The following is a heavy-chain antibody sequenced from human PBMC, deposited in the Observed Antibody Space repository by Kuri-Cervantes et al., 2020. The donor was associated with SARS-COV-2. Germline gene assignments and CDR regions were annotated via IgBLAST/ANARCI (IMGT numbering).Heavy chain of an antibody. D-gene: IGHD3-10*01. J-gene: IGHJ5*02. V-gene: IGHV3-9*01. Sequence: SLKISCAASGITFDDYAMQWVRQAPGKGLEWVSGISGNSGSIGYADSVKGRFTISRDNAKNSLYLQMNSLRAEDTALYYCAKDRMVKGVIRGIAFDPWGQGTLVTVSS. CDR2: ISGNSGSI. CDR3: AKDRMVKGVIRGIAFDP. CDR1: GITFDDYA.